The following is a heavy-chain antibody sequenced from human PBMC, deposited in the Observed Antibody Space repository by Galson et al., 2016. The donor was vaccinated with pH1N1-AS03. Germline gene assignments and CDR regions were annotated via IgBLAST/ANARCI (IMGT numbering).Heavy chain of an antibody. V-gene: IGHV5-51*01. CDR1: RDSFTNHW. CDR3: ARHMGNSWHDGLDF. J-gene: IGHJ4*02. Sequence: QSGAEVKKPGESLKISCKGSRDSFTNHWIAWVRQMTGKGLEWMAIIYPLDCDIRYSPSFQGQVTISADMSISTAYLEWSSLKASDTAIYYCARHMGNSWHDGLDFWGPGTLVTVSS. CDR2: IYPLDCDI. D-gene: IGHD2-8*01.